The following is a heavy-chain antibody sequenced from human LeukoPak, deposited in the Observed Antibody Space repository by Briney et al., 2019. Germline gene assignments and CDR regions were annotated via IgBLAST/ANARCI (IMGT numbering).Heavy chain of an antibody. Sequence: ASVKVSCKASGYNFTDSYMHWVRQTPGQGPEWMGWINPHNGDTNYAQNFQGRVTMTSDTSISTAYMDLSSLTYDDTAVYYCARGLPYCSSLRCYFTRQVRFDPWGHGTLVTVSS. V-gene: IGHV1-2*02. CDR3: ARGLPYCSSLRCYFTRQVRFDP. J-gene: IGHJ5*02. CDR1: GYNFTDSY. D-gene: IGHD2-2*01. CDR2: INPHNGDT.